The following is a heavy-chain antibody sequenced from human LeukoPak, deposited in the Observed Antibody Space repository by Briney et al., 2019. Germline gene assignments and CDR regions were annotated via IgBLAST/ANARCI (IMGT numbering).Heavy chain of an antibody. V-gene: IGHV3-9*01. D-gene: IGHD5-18*01. Sequence: GGSLRLSCEASGYTFDDYAMHWVRQAPGKGLEWVSAISWNSGSIGYADSVKGRFTISRDNGKNSLYLQMNSLRSEDTALYYCAKGHTYGLGESYLDFWGQGTLVSVSS. CDR2: ISWNSGSI. CDR3: AKGHTYGLGESYLDF. CDR1: GYTFDDYA. J-gene: IGHJ4*02.